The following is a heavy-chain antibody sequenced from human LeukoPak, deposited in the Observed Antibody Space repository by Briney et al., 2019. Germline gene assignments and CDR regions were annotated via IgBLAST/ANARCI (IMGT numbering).Heavy chain of an antibody. CDR2: INTNSGGT. CDR3: AREPRIEGFDY. CDR1: GYTFTVYY. V-gene: IGHV1-2*02. Sequence: ASVKVSCKASGYTFTVYYMHWVRQAPGQGLERMGWINTNSGGTNYAQKFQGRVTMTRDTSISTAYMELSRLRSDDTAVYYCAREPRIEGFDYWGQGTLVTVSS. D-gene: IGHD2-15*01. J-gene: IGHJ4*02.